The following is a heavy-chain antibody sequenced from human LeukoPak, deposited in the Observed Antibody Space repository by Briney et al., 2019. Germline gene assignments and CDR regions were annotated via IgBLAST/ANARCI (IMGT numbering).Heavy chain of an antibody. CDR2: NRYDGSNK. J-gene: IGHJ4*02. Sequence: GSLRISFAGSGINFSSHCMPWVRPAPGQGPGWGAGNRYDGSNKYYADSVKGRFTISRDNSKNTLYLQMNSLRAEDTAVYYCARDHAPPLIVSYYFDYWGQGTLVTVSS. CDR1: GINFSSHC. D-gene: IGHD2-21*01. CDR3: ARDHAPPLIVSYYFDY. V-gene: IGHV3-33*01.